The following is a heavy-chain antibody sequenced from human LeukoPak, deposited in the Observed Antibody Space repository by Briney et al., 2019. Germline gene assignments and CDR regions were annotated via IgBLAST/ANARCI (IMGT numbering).Heavy chain of an antibody. CDR2: ISSSGSTI. V-gene: IGHV3-48*03. D-gene: IGHD2/OR15-2a*01. J-gene: IGHJ4*02. CDR1: GFTFSSYE. Sequence: PGGSLRLSCAASGFTFSSYEMNWVRRAPGKGLEWVPYISSSGSTIYYADSVKGRFTISRDNAKNSLYLQMNSLRAEDTAVYYCARALRGLLLIRDWGQGTLVTVSS. CDR3: ARALRGLLLIRD.